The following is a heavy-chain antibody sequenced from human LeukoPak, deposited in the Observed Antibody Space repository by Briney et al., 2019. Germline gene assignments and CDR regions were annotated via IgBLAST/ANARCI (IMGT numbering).Heavy chain of an antibody. J-gene: IGHJ4*02. CDR1: GFIVSSNY. Sequence: GGSLRLSCAASGFIVSSNYMSWVRQAPGKGLEWVPVIYSGGSTYYADSVKGRVTISRDKSKNTLFLQMNSMRAEDTAVYYCARGVHDFWSGFYFDYWGQGTLVTVSS. CDR3: ARGVHDFWSGFYFDY. D-gene: IGHD3-3*01. V-gene: IGHV3-66*02. CDR2: IYSGGST.